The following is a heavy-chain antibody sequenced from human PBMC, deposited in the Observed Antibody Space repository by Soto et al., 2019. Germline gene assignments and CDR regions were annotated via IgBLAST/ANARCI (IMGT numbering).Heavy chain of an antibody. Sequence: SETLSLTCTVSGGSVTNSSYYWGWIRQSPGKGLEWIGSVYYRGRSYSKSSVKSRVTISVDTSKNRFSLSLNSVTASDTAVYFCVSQRTTVPTQAYFDYWGPGAPVTVSS. CDR2: VYYRGRS. J-gene: IGHJ4*02. V-gene: IGHV4-39*01. CDR3: VSQRTTVPTQAYFDY. CDR1: GGSVTNSSYY. D-gene: IGHD4-17*01.